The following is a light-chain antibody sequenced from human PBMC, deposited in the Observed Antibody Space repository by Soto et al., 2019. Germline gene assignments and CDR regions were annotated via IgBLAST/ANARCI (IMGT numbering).Light chain of an antibody. J-gene: IGKJ5*01. CDR1: QSASSW. CDR2: KAS. V-gene: IGKV1-5*03. Sequence: DIRMTQSPSSLSASVGDRVTIXCRASQSASSWLVWYQQKPRKAPKLLIYKASSLERGGPPRFSCSGSATEFTPPINSLQAEDFATYYGQQHNSFSITFGQGTRLEIK. CDR3: QQHNSFSIT.